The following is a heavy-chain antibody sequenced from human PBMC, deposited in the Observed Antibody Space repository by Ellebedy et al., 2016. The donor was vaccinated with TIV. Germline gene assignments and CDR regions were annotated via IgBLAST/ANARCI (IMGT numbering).Heavy chain of an antibody. CDR2: IYASGKT. CDR3: ARRDYDILSGGRYFDL. CDR1: GGSITPYY. J-gene: IGHJ2*01. D-gene: IGHD3-9*01. Sequence: MPSETLSLTCTVSGGSITPYYWSWIRQPPGKGLEWIGYIYASGKTNYNPSLRSRVTISLDTSTNQFYLNLTSATAADTAVYYCARRDYDILSGGRYFDLWGRGSLVTVSS. V-gene: IGHV4-4*09.